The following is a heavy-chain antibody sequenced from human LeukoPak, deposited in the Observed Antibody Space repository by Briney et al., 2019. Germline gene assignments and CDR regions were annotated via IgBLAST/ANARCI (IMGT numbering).Heavy chain of an antibody. Sequence: GGSLRLSCAASGFTFSSYATGWVRQAPGKGLEWVSAITDDSGSTYYADSVKGRFTISRDNSKNTLYLHMDSLRAEDTAVYYCAKASGSSRPYYFDSWGQGTLVTVSS. V-gene: IGHV3-23*01. CDR2: ITDDSGST. D-gene: IGHD3-10*01. CDR3: AKASGSSRPYYFDS. J-gene: IGHJ4*02. CDR1: GFTFSSYA.